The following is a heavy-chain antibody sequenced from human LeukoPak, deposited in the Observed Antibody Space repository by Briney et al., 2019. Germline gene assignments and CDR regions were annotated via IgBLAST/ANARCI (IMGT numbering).Heavy chain of an antibody. CDR2: ISAYNGNT. J-gene: IGHJ5*02. CDR3: ARDQVQLERRGLRRYGWFDP. D-gene: IGHD1-1*01. CDR1: VYTFTSYG. Sequence: ASVKVSCKASVYTFTSYGISWVRQAPGQGLEWMGWISAYNGNTNYAQKLQGRVTMTTDTSTSTAYMELRSLRSDDTAVYYCARDQVQLERRGLRRYGWFDPWGQGTLVTVSS. V-gene: IGHV1-18*01.